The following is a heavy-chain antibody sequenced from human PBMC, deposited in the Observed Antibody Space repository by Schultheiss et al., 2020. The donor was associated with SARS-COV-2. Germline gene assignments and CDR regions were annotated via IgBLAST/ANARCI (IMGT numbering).Heavy chain of an antibody. CDR3: ARAMAGGVLTYGMDV. CDR2: INSDGSST. J-gene: IGHJ6*02. V-gene: IGHV3-74*01. D-gene: IGHD4/OR15-4a*01. CDR1: GFTFSSYS. Sequence: GGSLRLSCAASGFTFSSYSMNWVRQAPGKGLEWVSHINSDGSSTSYADSVKGRFTISRDNAKNTLYLQMNSLRAEDTAVYYCARAMAGGVLTYGMDVWGQGTTVTVSS.